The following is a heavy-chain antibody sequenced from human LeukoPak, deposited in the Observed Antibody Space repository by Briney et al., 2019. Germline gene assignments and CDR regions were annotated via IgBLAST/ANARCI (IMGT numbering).Heavy chain of an antibody. CDR1: GGTFSSYA. CDR2: IIPIFGTA. V-gene: IGHV1-69*13. D-gene: IGHD3-3*01. Sequence: GASVKVSCKASGGTFSSYAISWVRQAPGQGLEWMGGIIPIFGTANYAQKFQGRVTITADESTSTAYMELSRLRSEDTAVYYCARTITIFGVVIDNWFDPWGQGTLVTVSS. J-gene: IGHJ5*02. CDR3: ARTITIFGVVIDNWFDP.